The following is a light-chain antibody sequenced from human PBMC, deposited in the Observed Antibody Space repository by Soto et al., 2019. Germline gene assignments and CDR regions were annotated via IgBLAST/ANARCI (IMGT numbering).Light chain of an antibody. CDR2: EVS. CDR3: SSYTTIFTYV. J-gene: IGLJ1*01. V-gene: IGLV2-14*01. CDR1: SSDVGDYKY. Sequence: QSVLTQPASVSGSPGQSITISCTGTSSDVGDYKYASWYQQHPGKAPKLVISEVSNRPSGISNRFSGSKSGNTASLTISGLQAEDEADYYCSSYTTIFTYVFGTGTKVTVL.